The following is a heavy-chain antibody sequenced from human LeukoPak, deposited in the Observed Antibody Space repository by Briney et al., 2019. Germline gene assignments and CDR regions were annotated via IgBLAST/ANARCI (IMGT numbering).Heavy chain of an antibody. CDR2: INHSGST. CDR3: ARPLLEGYFDY. V-gene: IGHV4-34*01. J-gene: IGHJ4*02. Sequence: SETLSLTCAVYGGSFRGYYWSWIRQPPGKGLEWIGEINHSGSTNYNPSLKSRVTISVDTSKNQFSLKLSSVTAADTAVYYCARPLLEGYFDYWGQGTLVTVSS. CDR1: GGSFRGYY.